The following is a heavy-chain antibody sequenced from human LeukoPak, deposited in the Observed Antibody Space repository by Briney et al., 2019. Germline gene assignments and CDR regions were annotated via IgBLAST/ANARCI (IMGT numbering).Heavy chain of an antibody. CDR2: INHDGSST. D-gene: IGHD3-22*01. CDR3: VRDWGYDSSGYWQKYFDT. Sequence: EGSLRLSCATSGFTFTTFWMHWVRQAPGKGLVWVSRINHDGSSTNYADSVKGRFTISRDNAKNTVYLQMNSLRAEDTAVYYCVRDWGYDSSGYWQKYFDTWGQGTLVTVSS. CDR1: GFTFTTFW. V-gene: IGHV3-74*01. J-gene: IGHJ4*02.